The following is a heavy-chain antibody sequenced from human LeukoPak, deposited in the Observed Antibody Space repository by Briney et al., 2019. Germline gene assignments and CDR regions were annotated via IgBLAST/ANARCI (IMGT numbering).Heavy chain of an antibody. CDR1: GGSFSGYY. J-gene: IGHJ5*02. Sequence: TSETLSLTCAVYGGSFSGYYWSWIRQPPGKGLEWIGEINHSGSTNYNPSLKSRVTISVGTSKNQFSLKLSSVTAADTAVYYCARQLQGWFDPWGQGTLVTVSS. V-gene: IGHV4-34*01. D-gene: IGHD2-2*01. CDR3: ARQLQGWFDP. CDR2: INHSGST.